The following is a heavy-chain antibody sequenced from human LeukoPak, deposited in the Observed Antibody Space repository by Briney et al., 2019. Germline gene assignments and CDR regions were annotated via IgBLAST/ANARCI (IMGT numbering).Heavy chain of an antibody. Sequence: PSETLSLTCAVYGGSFSDYYWSWIRQPPGKGLEWIGEINHSGSTNYNPSLKSRVTISVDTSKNHFSLKLISVTAADTAVYYCARGPVGVKNWFDPWGQGTLVTVSS. CDR3: ARGPVGVKNWFDP. V-gene: IGHV4-34*01. D-gene: IGHD3-10*01. J-gene: IGHJ5*02. CDR1: GGSFSDYY. CDR2: INHSGST.